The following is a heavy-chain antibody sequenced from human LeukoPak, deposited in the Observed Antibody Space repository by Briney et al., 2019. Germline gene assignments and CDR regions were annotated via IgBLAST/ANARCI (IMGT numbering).Heavy chain of an antibody. Sequence: HGESLKISCKGSGYSFNNYWIVWVRQMPGKGLEWMGIIYPGDSDTRYSPSFQGQVTISADKSISTAYLQWSSLKASDTAMYYCTRQKGRAGAFDIWGQGTMVTVSS. CDR1: GYSFNNYW. V-gene: IGHV5-51*01. D-gene: IGHD3-10*01. CDR2: IYPGDSDT. CDR3: TRQKGRAGAFDI. J-gene: IGHJ3*02.